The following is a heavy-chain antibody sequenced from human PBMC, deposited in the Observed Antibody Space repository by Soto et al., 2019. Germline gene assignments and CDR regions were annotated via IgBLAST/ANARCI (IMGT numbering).Heavy chain of an antibody. CDR2: ISGSGGST. D-gene: IGHD3-3*01. V-gene: IGHV3-23*01. J-gene: IGHJ3*02. CDR3: AKDSDFWSGYSTHDAFDI. CDR1: GFTFSSYA. Sequence: VQLLESGGGLVQPGGSLRLSCAASGFTFSSYAMSWVRQAPGKGLEWVSAISGSGGSTYYADSVKGRFTISRDNSKNTLYLQMNSLRAEDTAVYYCAKDSDFWSGYSTHDAFDIWGQGTMVTVSS.